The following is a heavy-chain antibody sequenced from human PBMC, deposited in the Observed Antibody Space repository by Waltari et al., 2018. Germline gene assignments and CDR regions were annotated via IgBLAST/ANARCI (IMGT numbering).Heavy chain of an antibody. V-gene: IGHV4-34*01. D-gene: IGHD3-22*01. Sequence: QVQLQQWGAGLLKPSETLSITCAVSGGSFSCYYWRWIRPPPGKGLEWIGEINHSGSTNYNPSLKSRVTISVDTSKNQFSLKLSSVTAADTAVYYCARRGYYYDAFDIWGQGTMVTVSS. J-gene: IGHJ3*02. CDR1: GGSFSCYY. CDR2: INHSGST. CDR3: ARRGYYYDAFDI.